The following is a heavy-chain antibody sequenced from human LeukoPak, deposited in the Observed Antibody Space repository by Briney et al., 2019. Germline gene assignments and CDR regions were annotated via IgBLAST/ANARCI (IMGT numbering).Heavy chain of an antibody. CDR1: GYTFTSYD. D-gene: IGHD2/OR15-2a*01. CDR2: MNPNSGNT. J-gene: IGHJ4*01. Sequence: GASVKVSCKASGYTFTSYDINWVRQATGQGLEWMGWMNPNSGNTGYAQKFQGRVTMTRNTSISTAYMELSSLRSEDTAVYYCARAGISPPHYFFDYWGQGTLVTVSS. CDR3: ARAGISPPHYFFDY. V-gene: IGHV1-8*01.